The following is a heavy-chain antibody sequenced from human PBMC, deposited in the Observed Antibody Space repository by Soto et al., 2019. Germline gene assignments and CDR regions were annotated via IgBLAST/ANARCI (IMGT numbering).Heavy chain of an antibody. Sequence: GGSLRLSCAASGFTFSVYGMGWVRQAPGKGLEWVSVLSGSSNSIYYADSVKGRFTISRDNSKNTLYLQMNSLRAEDTAVYYCAKDKYTSSWFVAFDYWGQGTLVTVSS. V-gene: IGHV3-23*01. CDR2: LSGSSNSI. CDR3: AKDKYTSSWFVAFDY. D-gene: IGHD6-13*01. CDR1: GFTFSVYG. J-gene: IGHJ4*02.